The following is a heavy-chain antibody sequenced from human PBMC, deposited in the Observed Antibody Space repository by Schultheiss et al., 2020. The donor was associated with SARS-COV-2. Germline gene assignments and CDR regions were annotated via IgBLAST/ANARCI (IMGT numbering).Heavy chain of an antibody. CDR2: IYHSGST. Sequence: SQTLSLTCTVSGGSISSYYWSWIRQPPGKGLEWIGYIYHSGSTNYNPSLKSRVTISVHTSKNQFSLALSSVTAADTAVYYCARGMFSILDVWGQGTTVTVSS. J-gene: IGHJ6*02. CDR1: GGSISSYY. D-gene: IGHD3-10*02. CDR3: ARGMFSILDV. V-gene: IGHV4-59*08.